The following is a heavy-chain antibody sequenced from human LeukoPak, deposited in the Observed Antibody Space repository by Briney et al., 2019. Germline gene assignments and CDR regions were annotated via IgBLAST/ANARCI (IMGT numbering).Heavy chain of an antibody. D-gene: IGHD5-12*01. Sequence: ASVKVSCKASGGTFSSYAISRVRQAPGQGLEWMGRIIPILGIANYAQKFQGRVTITADKSTSTAYMELSSLRSEDTAVYYCAREVILKDIVATSPFHYWGQGTLVTVSS. J-gene: IGHJ4*02. CDR2: IIPILGIA. CDR1: GGTFSSYA. CDR3: AREVILKDIVATSPFHY. V-gene: IGHV1-69*04.